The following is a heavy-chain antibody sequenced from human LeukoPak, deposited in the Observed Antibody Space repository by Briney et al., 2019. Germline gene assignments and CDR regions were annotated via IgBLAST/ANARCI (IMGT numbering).Heavy chain of an antibody. CDR3: AKDNSPYGDSGWYYFDY. D-gene: IGHD4-17*01. CDR2: ISGTGLTT. Sequence: PGGSLRLSCSGSGFTFSIYAMNWVRQAPGKGLEWVSAISGTGLTTYYADSVKGRFTISRDNSKNTLYLQMNSLRAEDTAVYYCAKDNSPYGDSGWYYFDYWGQGTLVTVSS. V-gene: IGHV3-23*01. CDR1: GFTFSIYA. J-gene: IGHJ4*02.